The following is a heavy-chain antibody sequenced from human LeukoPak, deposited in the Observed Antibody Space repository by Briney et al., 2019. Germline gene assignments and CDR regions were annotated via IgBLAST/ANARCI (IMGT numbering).Heavy chain of an antibody. Sequence: PGGSLRLSCAASGFTFSSYAMSWVRQAPGKGLEWVSAISGSGGSTYYADSVKGRFTISRDNSKNTLYLQMNSLRAEDTAIYYCAKGGDFYGNFDYWGQGTLITVSS. CDR3: AKGGDFYGNFDY. CDR2: ISGSGGST. D-gene: IGHD2/OR15-2a*01. CDR1: GFTFSSYA. V-gene: IGHV3-23*01. J-gene: IGHJ4*02.